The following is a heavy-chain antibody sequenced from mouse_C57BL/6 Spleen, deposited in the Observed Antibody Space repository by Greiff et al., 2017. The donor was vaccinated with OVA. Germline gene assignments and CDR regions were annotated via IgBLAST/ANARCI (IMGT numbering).Heavy chain of an antibody. V-gene: IGHV1-53*01. D-gene: IGHD3-2*02. CDR2: INPSNGGT. CDR1: GYTFTSYW. CDR3: ARYDSSGYWFAY. Sequence: QVQLQQPGTELVKPGASVKLSCKASGYTFTSYWMHWVKQRPGKGLEWIGNINPSNGGTNYNEKFKSKATMTVDKSSSTAYMQLSSLTSEDSAVYYCARYDSSGYWFAYWGQGTLVTVSA. J-gene: IGHJ3*01.